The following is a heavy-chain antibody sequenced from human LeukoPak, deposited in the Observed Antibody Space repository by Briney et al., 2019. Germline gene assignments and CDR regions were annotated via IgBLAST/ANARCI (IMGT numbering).Heavy chain of an antibody. CDR3: ARNGGLAAAGSRMVWFDP. Sequence: SETLSLTCTVSGYSISSGYYWGWIRQPPGKGLEWIGSIYHSGSTYYNPSLKSRVTISVDTSKNQFSLKLSSVTAADTAVYYCARNGGLAAAGSRMVWFDPWGQGTLVTVSS. V-gene: IGHV4-38-2*02. CDR1: GYSISSGYY. J-gene: IGHJ5*02. D-gene: IGHD6-13*01. CDR2: IYHSGST.